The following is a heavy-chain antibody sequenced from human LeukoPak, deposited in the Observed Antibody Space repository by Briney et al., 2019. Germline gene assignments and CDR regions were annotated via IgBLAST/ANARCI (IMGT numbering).Heavy chain of an antibody. CDR3: AKAFRRYDSSSYSAFDI. Sequence: PGGSLTLSCAASGFNLSSYAMSWVRPAPGKGLEWVSTITGRTYYADSQTGRFTVSSDNYKNILYLQMSSLRADDTAVYYWAKAFRRYDSSSYSAFDIWGQGTMVTVSS. CDR1: GFNLSSYA. D-gene: IGHD6-13*01. J-gene: IGHJ3*02. CDR2: ITGRT. V-gene: IGHV3-23*01.